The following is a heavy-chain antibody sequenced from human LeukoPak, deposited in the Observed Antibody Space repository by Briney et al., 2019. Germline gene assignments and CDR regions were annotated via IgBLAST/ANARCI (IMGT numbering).Heavy chain of an antibody. CDR2: IYTSGST. CDR3: ARDRAVGGRFFDL. D-gene: IGHD6-19*01. CDR1: GGSISSGSYY. J-gene: IGHJ4*02. V-gene: IGHV4-61*02. Sequence: SQTLSLTCTVSGGSISSGSYYWRWIRQPAGKGLEWIGRIYTSGSTNYNPPLKSRVTMSVDTSKNQFSLKLSSVTAADTAVYYCARDRAVGGRFFDLWGQGILLSVSS.